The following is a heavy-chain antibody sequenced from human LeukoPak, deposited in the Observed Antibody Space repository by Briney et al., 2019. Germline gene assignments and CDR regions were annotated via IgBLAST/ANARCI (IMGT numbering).Heavy chain of an antibody. D-gene: IGHD3-16*01. CDR2: VNSNGSTT. V-gene: IGHV3-74*03. CDR1: GFTFTSYW. J-gene: IGHJ4*01. Sequence: PGGSLRLSCAASGFTFTSYWMHWVRQAPGKVLVWVSSVNSNGSTTMYAESVKGRLTISRHNAKNTLYLQMNSLRAEDTAVYYCERAVSWGHNDYWGHGTLVTVSS. CDR3: ERAVSWGHNDY.